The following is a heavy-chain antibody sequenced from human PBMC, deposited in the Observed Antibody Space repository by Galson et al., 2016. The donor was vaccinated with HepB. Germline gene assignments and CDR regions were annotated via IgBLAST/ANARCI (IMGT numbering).Heavy chain of an antibody. CDR2: IYSGGST. D-gene: IGHD4-17*01. J-gene: IGHJ3*01. CDR1: GFTVSHNY. CDR3: ARHGDYGDAFGL. V-gene: IGHV3-53*01. Sequence: SLRLSCAASGFTVSHNYMSWVRQAPGKGLEWVSVIYSGGSTYYADSVKGRFTISRDNSKSTVFLQMNTLRAEDTAVYYCARHGDYGDAFGLWGQGTMVTVSS.